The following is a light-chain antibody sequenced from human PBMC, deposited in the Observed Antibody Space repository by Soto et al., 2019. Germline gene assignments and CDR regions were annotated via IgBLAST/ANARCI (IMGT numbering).Light chain of an antibody. J-gene: IGKJ1*01. CDR2: GAS. CDR1: QSVSSNY. V-gene: IGKV3-20*01. Sequence: IVLTQSPGTLSLSPGERATLSCRASQSVSSNYLAWYQQKPGQAPRLLIYGASSRATGIPDRFSGSGSGTDFTLTISRLEPEDFAVYYCQQYGTSPEWTFGQGTKVDIK. CDR3: QQYGTSPEWT.